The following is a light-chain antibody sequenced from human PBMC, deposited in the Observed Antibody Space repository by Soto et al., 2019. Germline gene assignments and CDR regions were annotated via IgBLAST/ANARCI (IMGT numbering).Light chain of an antibody. CDR1: SSDVGGYNL. J-gene: IGLJ1*01. CDR2: DVN. CDR3: SSYKSSSTLPYV. Sequence: QTVVTQPASVSGSPGQSITIPCTGTSSDVGGYNLVSWYQQYPDKAPKLMIFDVNTRPSGVSNRFSGSKSGNTASLTISGLQAEDEADYYCSSYKSSSTLPYVFGTGTKVTVL. V-gene: IGLV2-14*01.